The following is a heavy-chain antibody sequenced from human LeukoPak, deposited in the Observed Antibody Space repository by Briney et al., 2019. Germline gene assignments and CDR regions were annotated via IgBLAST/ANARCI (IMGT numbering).Heavy chain of an antibody. CDR1: GGTFSIYA. V-gene: IGHV1-69*13. Sequence: ASVKVSCKASGGTFSIYAISWVRQAPGQGLEWMGGIIPIFGTANYAQNFQGRVTITADESTSTAYMELSSLRSEDTAVYYCARDQYSSGWGHACDVWGQGTMVTVSS. J-gene: IGHJ3*01. CDR3: ARDQYSSGWGHACDV. CDR2: IIPIFGTA. D-gene: IGHD6-19*01.